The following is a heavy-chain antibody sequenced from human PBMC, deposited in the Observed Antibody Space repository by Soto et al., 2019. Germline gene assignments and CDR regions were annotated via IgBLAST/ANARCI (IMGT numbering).Heavy chain of an antibody. Sequence: GGSLNLSLAAFESSFSPYPMVWFRQPPGSRLEAFSSISGSGDKTYYKDSLRGRFTISRDNSRNTVDLQMNSLRPEDTAVYYCAKILSTVTSYYYGMDAWGQGTTVTVSS. CDR2: ISGSGDKT. J-gene: IGHJ6*02. CDR1: ESSFSPYP. CDR3: AKILSTVTSYYYGMDA. D-gene: IGHD4-17*01. V-gene: IGHV3-23*01.